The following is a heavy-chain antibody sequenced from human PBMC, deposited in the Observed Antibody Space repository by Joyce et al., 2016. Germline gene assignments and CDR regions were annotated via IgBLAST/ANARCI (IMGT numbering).Heavy chain of an antibody. CDR2: ISSTGCTI. D-gene: IGHD2-2*01. V-gene: IGHV3-11*01. Sequence: QVQLVESGGGLVKPGGSLRLSCAASGFTFSDYYMSWIRQAPGKGLEWVSYISSTGCTIYYADSVKGRFTMSRNNAKNSLYLQMNSLRAEDTAVYYCARGPGYCSTTTCSPGDGMDVWGQGTTVTVSS. J-gene: IGHJ6*02. CDR1: GFTFSDYY. CDR3: ARGPGYCSTTTCSPGDGMDV.